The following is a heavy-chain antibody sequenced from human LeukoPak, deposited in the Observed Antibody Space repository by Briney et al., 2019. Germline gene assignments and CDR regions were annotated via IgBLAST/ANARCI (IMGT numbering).Heavy chain of an antibody. V-gene: IGHV1-2*02. Sequence: GASVKVSCKASGYTFTRYYMHWVRQAPEQGLEWMGWINPNSGGTNYAQKFQGRVTMTRDTSISTAYMGLSRLRSDDTAVYYCARAAKWELRLDWGQGTLVTVSS. CDR1: GYTFTRYY. J-gene: IGHJ4*02. D-gene: IGHD1-26*01. CDR3: ARAAKWELRLD. CDR2: INPNSGGT.